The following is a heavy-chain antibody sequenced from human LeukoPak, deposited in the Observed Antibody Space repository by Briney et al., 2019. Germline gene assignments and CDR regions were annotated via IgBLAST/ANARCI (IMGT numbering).Heavy chain of an antibody. Sequence: ASVKVSCKASGYTLTELSMHWVRQAPGKGLEWMGGFDPEDGETIYAQKFQGRVTMTEDTSTDTAYMELSNLRSEDTAVYYCATHLDDFWSGYRGSYYYYMDVWGKGTTVTVSS. CDR1: GYTLTELS. V-gene: IGHV1-24*01. J-gene: IGHJ6*03. CDR2: FDPEDGET. D-gene: IGHD3-3*01. CDR3: ATHLDDFWSGYRGSYYYYMDV.